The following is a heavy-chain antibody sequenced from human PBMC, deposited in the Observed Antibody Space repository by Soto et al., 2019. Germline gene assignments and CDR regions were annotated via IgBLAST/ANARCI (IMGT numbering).Heavy chain of an antibody. D-gene: IGHD3-16*02. V-gene: IGHV3-23*01. CDR2: ISGSGGST. Sequence: EVQLLESGGGLVQPGGSLRLSCAASGFTFSSYAMSWVRQAPGKGLEWVSAISGSGGSTYYADSVKGRFTISRDNSKNTLYLQMNSLRAEDTAVYYCAKDQPPDYDYVWGSYRPFDYWGQGTLATVSS. CDR3: AKDQPPDYDYVWGSYRPFDY. CDR1: GFTFSSYA. J-gene: IGHJ4*02.